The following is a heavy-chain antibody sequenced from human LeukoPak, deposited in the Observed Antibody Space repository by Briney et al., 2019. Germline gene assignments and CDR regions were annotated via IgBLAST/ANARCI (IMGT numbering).Heavy chain of an antibody. CDR3: TWMATIFTVDY. CDR2: IRNDRIT. J-gene: IGHJ4*02. CDR1: GLTFSDAW. V-gene: IGHV3-15*01. D-gene: IGHD5-12*01. Sequence: GGSLRLSCVLSGLTFSDAWMSWVRQAPGKGLEWVGRIRNDRITDYAAPVQGRFSISRDNSKNTFYLQRNSLRTEDTGMCLCTWMATIFTVDYWGQGTLVTVSS.